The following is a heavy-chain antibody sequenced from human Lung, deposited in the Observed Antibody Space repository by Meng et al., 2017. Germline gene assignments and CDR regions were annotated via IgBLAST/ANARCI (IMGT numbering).Heavy chain of an antibody. CDR1: NGSLGGYY. Sequence: QGHRQQGGAGLCKPPATLSLTCAVYNGSLGGYYWSWIRQSPGKGLEWSGEINRGGSTSYNPSLKSRVTMSVDTSKNHFFLKLNSVTAADTAMYHCARVGSVALTTASPFDYWGPGMLVTVSS. V-gene: IGHV4-34*01. CDR3: ARVGSVALTTASPFDY. D-gene: IGHD4-17*01. CDR2: INRGGST. J-gene: IGHJ4*02.